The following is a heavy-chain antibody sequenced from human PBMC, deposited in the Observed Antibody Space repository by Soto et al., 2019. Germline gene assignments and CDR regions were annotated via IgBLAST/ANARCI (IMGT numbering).Heavy chain of an antibody. J-gene: IGHJ4*02. D-gene: IGHD5-18*01. Sequence: GSLRLSCAASGFTFSSYWMHWVRQAPGKGLAWVSHIENDGSSTNYAGSVKGRFTISRDNAKNTVFLQMNSLRAEDTAVYYCAKDPSVDTAMVFDYWGQGTLVTVSS. CDR2: IENDGSST. V-gene: IGHV3-74*01. CDR3: AKDPSVDTAMVFDY. CDR1: GFTFSSYW.